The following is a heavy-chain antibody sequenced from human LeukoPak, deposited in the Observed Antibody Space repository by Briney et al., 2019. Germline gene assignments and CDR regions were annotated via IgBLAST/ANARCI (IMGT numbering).Heavy chain of an antibody. J-gene: IGHJ4*02. V-gene: IGHV4-59*01. D-gene: IGHD1-26*01. CDR3: ARAVGASFDY. CDR1: GGSISSYY. Sequence: SETLSLTCTVSGGSISSYYWSWIRQPPGKGLEWIGYIYYSGSTNYNPSLKSRVTISVDTSKNRFSLKLSSVTAADTAVYYCARAVGASFDYWGQGTLVTVSS. CDR2: IYYSGST.